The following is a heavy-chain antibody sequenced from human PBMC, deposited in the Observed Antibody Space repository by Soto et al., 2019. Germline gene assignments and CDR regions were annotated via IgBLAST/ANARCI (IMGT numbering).Heavy chain of an antibody. Sequence: EVQLVESGGGLVQPGGSLRLSCAASGFTFSSYWMSWVRQAPGNGLEWVANIKPDGSEKWYVDSVKGRFTISRDNADNSVYLQMSCLRDEYTAVYYCARGDYYDTSGPFSDAFDIWGQGTMVTVSS. CDR3: ARGDYYDTSGPFSDAFDI. V-gene: IGHV3-7*04. CDR2: IKPDGSEK. D-gene: IGHD3-22*01. J-gene: IGHJ3*02. CDR1: GFTFSSYW.